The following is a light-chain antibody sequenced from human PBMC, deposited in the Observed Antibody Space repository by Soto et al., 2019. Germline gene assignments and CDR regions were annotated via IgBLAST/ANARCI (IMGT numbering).Light chain of an antibody. Sequence: QSALTQPASVSGSPGQSITISCTGTNSDVGKYNAVSRYQQHPGKAPKFIIYEVNKRPSGVSDRFSGSKSDNRASLTLSGLQPEDEADYYCCSYTTSGSVVFGGGTKLTVL. CDR1: NSDVGKYNA. CDR2: EVN. V-gene: IGLV2-23*02. CDR3: CSYTTSGSVV. J-gene: IGLJ2*01.